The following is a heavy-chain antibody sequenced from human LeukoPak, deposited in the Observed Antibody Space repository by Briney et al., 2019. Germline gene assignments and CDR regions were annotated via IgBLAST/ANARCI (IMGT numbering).Heavy chain of an antibody. CDR3: ARDGSYGGDRPLDY. V-gene: IGHV4-38-2*02. CDR1: GYSISSGYY. Sequence: SETLSLTCTVSGYSISSGYYWGWIRQPPGKGLEWIGSIFHSGTTNYNPSLKSRVTISVDTSKNQFSLKLASVTAADTAVYYCARDGSYGGDRPLDYWGRGTLVTVSS. J-gene: IGHJ4*02. D-gene: IGHD2-21*02. CDR2: IFHSGTT.